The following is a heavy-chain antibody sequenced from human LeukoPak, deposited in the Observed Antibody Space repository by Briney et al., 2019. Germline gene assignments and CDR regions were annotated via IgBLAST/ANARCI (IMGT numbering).Heavy chain of an antibody. D-gene: IGHD1-26*01. V-gene: IGHV3-21*01. Sequence: PGGSLRLSCAASGFTFSSYSMNWVRQAPGKGLEWVSSISRSSSYIYYADSVKGRFTISRDNGKNTLYLQMNSLRAEDTAVYYCARNRGTYYGLNDYWGQGTRVTVSS. J-gene: IGHJ4*02. CDR3: ARNRGTYYGLNDY. CDR2: ISRSSSYI. CDR1: GFTFSSYS.